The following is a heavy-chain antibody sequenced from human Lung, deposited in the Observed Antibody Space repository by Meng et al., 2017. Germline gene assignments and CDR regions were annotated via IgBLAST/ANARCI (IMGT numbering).Heavy chain of an antibody. J-gene: IGHJ4*02. CDR2: INPKSGDT. CDR3: ARDEDISAAGKLFGDY. V-gene: IGHV1-2*06. Sequence: QVQLVQSGAEVEKPGASVKVSCKPSGYNFPDYYIHWVRRAPGQGLEWMGRINPKSGDTHYAQKFQARVTMTGDTSISTAYMELSGLRSDDTAMYYCARDEDISAAGKLFGDYWGQGTLVTASS. CDR1: GYNFPDYY. D-gene: IGHD6-25*01.